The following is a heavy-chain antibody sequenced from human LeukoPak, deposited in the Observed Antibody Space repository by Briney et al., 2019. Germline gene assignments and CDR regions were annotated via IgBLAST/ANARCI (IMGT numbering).Heavy chain of an antibody. CDR1: GFTFSGYA. Sequence: GGSLRLSCAASGFTFSGYAMHWVRQAPGKGLEWVAVISYDGSNKYYADSVKGRFTISRDNAKNSLYLQMNSLRAEDTALYYCAKATVTKEFDYWGQGTLVTVSS. J-gene: IGHJ4*02. CDR3: AKATVTKEFDY. V-gene: IGHV3-30*04. D-gene: IGHD4-17*01. CDR2: ISYDGSNK.